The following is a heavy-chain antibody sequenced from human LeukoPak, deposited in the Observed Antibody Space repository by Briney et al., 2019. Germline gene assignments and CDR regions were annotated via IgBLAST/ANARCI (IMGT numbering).Heavy chain of an antibody. J-gene: IGHJ4*02. CDR3: ARVPSHFDY. V-gene: IGHV4-59*01. CDR1: GGSISSYY. CDR2: IYYTGST. Sequence: SETLSLTCTVSGGSISSYYWSWIRQPPGKGLESLGYIYYTGSTNYNPSLKSRVTMSVDTSRNQFFLRLSSVTAADTAVYYCARVPSHFDYWGQGTLVTVSS.